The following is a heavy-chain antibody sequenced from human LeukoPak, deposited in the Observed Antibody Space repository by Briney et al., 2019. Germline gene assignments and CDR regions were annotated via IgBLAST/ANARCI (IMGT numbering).Heavy chain of an antibody. V-gene: IGHV3-11*01. Sequence: PGGSLRLSCAASGFTFSDYYMSWIRQAPGKGLEWVSYISSSGSTIYYTDSVKGRFTISRDNAKNSLYLQMNSLRAEDTAVYYCARYEYYYDSSGFDYWGQGTLVTVSS. CDR3: ARYEYYYDSSGFDY. D-gene: IGHD3-22*01. CDR2: ISSSGSTI. J-gene: IGHJ4*02. CDR1: GFTFSDYY.